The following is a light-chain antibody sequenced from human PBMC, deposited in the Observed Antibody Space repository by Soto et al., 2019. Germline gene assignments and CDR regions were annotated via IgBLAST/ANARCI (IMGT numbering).Light chain of an antibody. CDR3: QQRSNWPLT. V-gene: IGKV1-5*03. J-gene: IGKJ4*01. Sequence: TLSGSVVDRVTITCRASQTISSWLAWYQQKPGKAPKLLIYKASTLKSGVPSRFSGSGSGTEFTLTISSLQPDDFAVYYCQQRSNWPLTFGGGTKVDIK. CDR1: QTISSW. CDR2: KAS.